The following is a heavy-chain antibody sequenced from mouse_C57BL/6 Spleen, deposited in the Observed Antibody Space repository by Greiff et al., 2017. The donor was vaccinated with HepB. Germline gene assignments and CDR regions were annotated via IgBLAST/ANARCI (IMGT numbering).Heavy chain of an antibody. D-gene: IGHD1-2*01. V-gene: IGHV14-4*01. Sequence: VQLQQSGAELVRPGASVKLSCTASGFNIKDDYMHWVKQRPEQGLEWIGWIDPENGDTEYASKFQGKATITADTSSNTAYLQLSSLTSEDTAVYYCTTGGTTAFDYGGQGTTLTVAS. CDR2: IDPENGDT. J-gene: IGHJ2*01. CDR1: GFNIKDDY. CDR3: TTGGTTAFDY.